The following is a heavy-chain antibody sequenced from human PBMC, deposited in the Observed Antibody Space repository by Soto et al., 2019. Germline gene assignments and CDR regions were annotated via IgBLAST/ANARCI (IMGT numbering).Heavy chain of an antibody. J-gene: IGHJ5*02. D-gene: IGHD3-3*01. V-gene: IGHV3-48*02. CDR3: ARGPKVTIFGVVIIPQGWFDP. Sequence: EVQLVESGGGLVQPGGSLRLSCAASGFTFSSYSMNWVRQAPGKGLEWVSYISSSSSTIYYADSVKGRFTISRDNAKNSLYLQMNSLRDEDTAVYYCARGPKVTIFGVVIIPQGWFDPRGQGTLVTVSS. CDR2: ISSSSSTI. CDR1: GFTFSSYS.